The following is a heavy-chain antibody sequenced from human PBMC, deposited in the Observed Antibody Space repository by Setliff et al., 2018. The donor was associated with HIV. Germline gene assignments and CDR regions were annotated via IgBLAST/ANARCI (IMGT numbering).Heavy chain of an antibody. D-gene: IGHD3-16*01. J-gene: IGHJ4*02. V-gene: IGHV4-31*03. CDR3: ARGGRKDLADN. CDR1: GASITRGGDF. Sequence: PSETLSLTCSVSGASITRGGDFWSWIRQHPGKGLEWIGYIYYTGSTYYNPSLRSRVSISLDTSKNHFSLTLSSVTAADTALFYCARGGRKDLADNRGQGTLVTVAS. CDR2: IYYTGST.